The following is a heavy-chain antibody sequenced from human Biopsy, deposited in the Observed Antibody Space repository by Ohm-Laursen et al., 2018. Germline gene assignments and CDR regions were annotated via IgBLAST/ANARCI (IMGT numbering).Heavy chain of an antibody. J-gene: IGHJ4*02. CDR3: SRGRLRAVARFDY. Sequence: TLSLACAVYGGSFSGYYWSWIRQPPGKGLEWIGEINHRGSTNYNPSLKSRVTISVDTSKNQFSLKLSSVTAADTAVYYCSRGRLRAVARFDYWGQGTLVTVSS. CDR1: GGSFSGYY. CDR2: INHRGST. D-gene: IGHD6-19*01. V-gene: IGHV4-34*01.